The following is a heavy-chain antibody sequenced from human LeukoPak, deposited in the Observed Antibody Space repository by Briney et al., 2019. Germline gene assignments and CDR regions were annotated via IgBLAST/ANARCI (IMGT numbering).Heavy chain of an antibody. D-gene: IGHD2/OR15-2a*01. Sequence: GGSLRLSCRGSGFSFSNAWMSWVRQSPGKGLEWVGRIRSETDGGTTDYAAPVKGRFTISRDDSKNTLYLQMNSLKSEDTALYYCTIEYMWGQGTLVTVSS. CDR1: GFSFSNAW. V-gene: IGHV3-15*01. J-gene: IGHJ4*02. CDR2: IRSETDGGTT. CDR3: TIEYM.